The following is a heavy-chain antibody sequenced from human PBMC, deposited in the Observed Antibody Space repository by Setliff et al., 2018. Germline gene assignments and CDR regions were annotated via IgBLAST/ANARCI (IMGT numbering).Heavy chain of an antibody. CDR2: IYHSGST. V-gene: IGHV4-4*02. Sequence: ASETLSLTCAVSGDSISSSNWWNWVRQPPGKGLEWIGEIYHSGSTKYNPSHKSRVTISVDKSKNQFSLKLSSVTAADTAVYYCARSGDYIWGSYRPYYFDHWGQGTLVTVSS. CDR3: ARSGDYIWGSYRPYYFDH. CDR1: GDSISSSNW. D-gene: IGHD3-16*02. J-gene: IGHJ4*02.